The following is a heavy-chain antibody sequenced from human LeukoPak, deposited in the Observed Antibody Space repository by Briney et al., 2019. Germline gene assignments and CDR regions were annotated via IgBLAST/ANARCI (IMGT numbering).Heavy chain of an antibody. J-gene: IGHJ4*02. CDR1: GLTFSDYH. CDR3: ARWDSSGCLDY. V-gene: IGHV3-11*01. CDR2: ISSSGTTI. Sequence: PGGSLRLSCAASGLTFSDYHMSWIRQAPGKGLEWVSYISSSGTTIYYADSVKGRFTISRDNAKNSLYLQMNSLRAEDTAMYFCARWDSSGCLDYWGQGTLVTVSS. D-gene: IGHD3-22*01.